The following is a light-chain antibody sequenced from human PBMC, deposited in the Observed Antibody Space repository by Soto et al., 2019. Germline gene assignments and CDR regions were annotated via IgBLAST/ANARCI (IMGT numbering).Light chain of an antibody. CDR2: DAS. Sequence: DSRTTQSPSTLSASVGDRVTIPCRASKNINAWVAWYQQKPGKAPKLLIYDASGLESGVPSRVSGSGSGTEFTLTMSSLQPDDFATYYCQQYNSYWTFGQGTKVDIK. V-gene: IGKV1-5*01. CDR1: KNINAW. CDR3: QQYNSYWT. J-gene: IGKJ1*01.